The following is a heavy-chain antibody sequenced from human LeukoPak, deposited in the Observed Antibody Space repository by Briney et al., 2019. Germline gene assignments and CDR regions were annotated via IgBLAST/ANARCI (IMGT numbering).Heavy chain of an antibody. V-gene: IGHV4-4*07. Sequence: SETLSLTCTVSGRSISSYYWSWLRQPAGKGLEWIGRIYTSGSTNYHPSLKRRVTMSVDTSKNQFSLKLSSVTAADTAVYYCARDPYWNDGEGDYWGQGTLVTVSS. J-gene: IGHJ4*02. CDR1: GRSISSYY. CDR2: IYTSGST. D-gene: IGHD1-1*01. CDR3: ARDPYWNDGEGDY.